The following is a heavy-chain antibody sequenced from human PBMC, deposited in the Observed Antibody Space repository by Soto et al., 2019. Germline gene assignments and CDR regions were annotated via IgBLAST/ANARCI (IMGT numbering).Heavy chain of an antibody. Sequence: QVQWVESGGGVVQPGRSLRLSCATSGFSFGNYAMHWVRQAPGKGLEWVAVMSYDGSQKDYADSVRGRFTISRDNSNNSLYLGMNILRVEDTAVYFCASGTYYDILTANSVFENPFDFWGQGTMVTVSS. J-gene: IGHJ3*01. D-gene: IGHD3-9*01. CDR2: MSYDGSQK. CDR1: GFSFGNYA. CDR3: ASGTYYDILTANSVFENPFDF. V-gene: IGHV3-33*05.